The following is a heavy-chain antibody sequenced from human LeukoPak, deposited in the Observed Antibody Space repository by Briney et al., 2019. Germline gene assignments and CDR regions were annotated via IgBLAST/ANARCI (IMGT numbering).Heavy chain of an antibody. CDR2: ISSGSTI. D-gene: IGHD4-11*01. Sequence: KPGGSLRLSCAASGFTFSSYEMNWVRQDPGKGLEWVSYISSGSTIYYADSVKGRFTISRDNAKNSLYLQMNSLRAEDTAVYYCARAQSFYYYGMDVWGQGTTVTVSS. J-gene: IGHJ6*02. V-gene: IGHV3-48*03. CDR1: GFTFSSYE. CDR3: ARAQSFYYYGMDV.